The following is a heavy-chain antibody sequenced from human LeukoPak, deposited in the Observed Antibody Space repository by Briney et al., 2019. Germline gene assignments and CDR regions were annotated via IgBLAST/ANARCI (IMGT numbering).Heavy chain of an antibody. J-gene: IGHJ4*02. CDR1: GFTFSSYA. CDR2: INHSGST. CDR3: ARGGGSYLDY. D-gene: IGHD1-26*01. Sequence: PGGSLRLSCAASGFTFSSYAMTWVRQPPGKGLEWIGEINHSGSTNYNPSLKSRVTISLDTSKNQLSLKLSSVTAADTAVYYCARGGGSYLDYWGQGTLVTVSS. V-gene: IGHV4-34*01.